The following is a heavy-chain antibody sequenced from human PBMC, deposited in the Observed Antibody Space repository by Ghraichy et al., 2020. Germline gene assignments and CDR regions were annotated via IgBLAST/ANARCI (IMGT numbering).Heavy chain of an antibody. CDR3: ASPKSAGRQYLQH. V-gene: IGHV3-30-3*01. Sequence: LSLTCAASGFTFSSYAMHWVRQAPGKGLEWVAVISYDGSNKYYADSVKGRFTISRDNSKNTLYLQMNSLRAEDTAVYYCASPKSAGRQYLQHWGQGTLVTVSS. CDR1: GFTFSSYA. D-gene: IGHD4-11*01. CDR2: ISYDGSNK. J-gene: IGHJ1*01.